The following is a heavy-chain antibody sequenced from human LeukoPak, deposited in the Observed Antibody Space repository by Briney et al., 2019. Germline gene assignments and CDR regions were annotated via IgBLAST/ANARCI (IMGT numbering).Heavy chain of an antibody. J-gene: IGHJ6*02. CDR3: AKGPNYYYGMDV. CDR1: GFTFSSYA. CDR2: ISGSGGST. V-gene: IGHV3-23*01. Sequence: GGSLRLSCAASGFTFSSYAMCWVRQAPGKGLEWVSAISGSGGSTYYADSVKGRFTISRDNSKNTLYLQMNSLRAEDTAVYYCAKGPNYYYGMDVWGQGTTVTVSS.